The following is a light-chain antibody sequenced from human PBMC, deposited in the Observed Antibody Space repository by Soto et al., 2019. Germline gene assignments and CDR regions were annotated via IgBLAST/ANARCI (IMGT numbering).Light chain of an antibody. CDR2: EVS. CDR1: SSDVGGYNY. Sequence: QSVLTQPASVSGSPGQSFTISCTGTSSDVGGYNYVSWYQLHPGKAPKLMVYEVSNRPSGVSNRFSGSKSGNTASLTISGLQAEDEADYYCSSYTSSTAYVFGTGTKVTVL. CDR3: SSYTSSTAYV. J-gene: IGLJ1*01. V-gene: IGLV2-14*01.